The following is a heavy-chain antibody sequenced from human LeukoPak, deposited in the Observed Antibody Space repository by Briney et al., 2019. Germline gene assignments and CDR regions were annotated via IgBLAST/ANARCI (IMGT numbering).Heavy chain of an antibody. D-gene: IGHD6-6*01. V-gene: IGHV1-46*01. CDR1: GYTFTSYY. CDR2: INPSGGST. Sequence: ASVKVSCKASGYTFTSYYMHWVRQAPGQGLEWMGIINPSGGSTSYAQKFQGRVTMTRDTSTSTVYMELSSLRSEDTAVYYCARDRSIAAGPRGENDYWGQGTLVTVSS. CDR3: ARDRSIAAGPRGENDY. J-gene: IGHJ4*02.